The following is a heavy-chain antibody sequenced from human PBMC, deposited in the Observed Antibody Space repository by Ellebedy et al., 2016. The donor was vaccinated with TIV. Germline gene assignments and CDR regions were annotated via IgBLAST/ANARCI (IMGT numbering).Heavy chain of an antibody. V-gene: IGHV3-33*01. D-gene: IGHD2-2*01. CDR2: IWYDGGNK. CDR3: ARDGPADPYYYGMDV. Sequence: PGGSLRLSCEASGFTFSSYGMHWVLQAPGKGLEWVAVIWYDGGNKYYADSVKGRFTISRDNSKNTLYLQMNSLRAEDTAVYYCARDGPADPYYYGMDVWGQGTTVTVSS. J-gene: IGHJ6*02. CDR1: GFTFSSYG.